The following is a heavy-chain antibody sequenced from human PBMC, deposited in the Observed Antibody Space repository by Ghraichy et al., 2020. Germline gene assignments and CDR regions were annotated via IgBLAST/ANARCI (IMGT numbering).Heavy chain of an antibody. J-gene: IGHJ3*02. CDR2: INHSGST. CDR3: ARRARGSGSYYQAPPIGAFDI. D-gene: IGHD3-10*01. CDR1: GGSFSGYY. V-gene: IGHV4-34*01. Sequence: SETLSLTCAVYGGSFSGYYWSWIRQPPGKGLEWIGEINHSGSTNYNPSLKSRVTISVDTSKNQFSLKLSSVTAADTAVYYCARRARGSGSYYQAPPIGAFDIWGQGTMVTVSS.